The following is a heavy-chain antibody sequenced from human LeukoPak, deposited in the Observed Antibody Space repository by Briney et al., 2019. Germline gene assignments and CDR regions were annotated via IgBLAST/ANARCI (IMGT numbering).Heavy chain of an antibody. CDR1: DGSISSYY. Sequence: PSETLSLTCTVSDGSISSYYWSWIRQPPGKGLEWIGYIYYSGSTNYNPSLKSRVTISVDTSRNQFSLKLSSVTAADTAVYYCARAARYYYDTIGAFDVWGQGTMVTVSS. D-gene: IGHD3-22*01. V-gene: IGHV4-59*01. J-gene: IGHJ3*01. CDR2: IYYSGST. CDR3: ARAARYYYDTIGAFDV.